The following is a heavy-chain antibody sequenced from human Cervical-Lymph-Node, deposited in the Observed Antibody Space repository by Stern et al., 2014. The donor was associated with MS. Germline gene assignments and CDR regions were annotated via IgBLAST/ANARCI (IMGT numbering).Heavy chain of an antibody. D-gene: IGHD6-13*01. V-gene: IGHV1-69*01. CDR3: ALSSETSDRWYSLGYDL. CDR1: GGTFSKFP. CDR2: IFPVFGTP. J-gene: IGHJ5*02. Sequence: VQLVESGAEVTKPGSSLKVSCKASGGTFSKFPSSCVRQAPGQGLEWMGGIFPVFGTPTYAQEFRGRVTITADVSTSTVYMELSSLRSDDTAVYYCALSSETSDRWYSLGYDLWGQGTLVTVSS.